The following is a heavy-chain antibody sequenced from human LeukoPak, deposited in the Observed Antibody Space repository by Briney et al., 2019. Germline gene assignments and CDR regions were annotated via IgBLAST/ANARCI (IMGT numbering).Heavy chain of an antibody. CDR3: ATSTMGAGYFDD. Sequence: GGSLRLSCEASGFSFNNYWMNWVRQAPGKGLEWVANVQKDGGEEQYVDSVKGRFTISRDNAKNLVYLQLNSLRAEDTAVYYCATSTMGAGYFDDWGQGTLVTVSS. CDR2: VQKDGGEE. CDR1: GFSFNNYW. V-gene: IGHV3-7*01. J-gene: IGHJ4*02. D-gene: IGHD3-16*01.